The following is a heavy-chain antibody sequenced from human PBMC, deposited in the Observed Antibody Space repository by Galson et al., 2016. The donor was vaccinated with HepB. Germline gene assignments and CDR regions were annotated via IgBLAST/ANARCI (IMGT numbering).Heavy chain of an antibody. V-gene: IGHV4-61*08. D-gene: IGHD3-10*01. CDR1: GASVNNGGYY. Sequence: ETLSLTCTVSGASVNNGGYYWNWIRQPPGKGLEWIGYSYNSGSTNYNPSLKSRVTILVDTAKNQFSLRLNSVTAADTAVYYCVKGAAGTGALWGQGTLVTVSS. J-gene: IGHJ4*02. CDR3: VKGAAGTGAL. CDR2: SYNSGST.